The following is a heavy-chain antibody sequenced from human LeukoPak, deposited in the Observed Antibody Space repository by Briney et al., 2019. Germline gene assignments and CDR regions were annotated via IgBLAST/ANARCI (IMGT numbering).Heavy chain of an antibody. V-gene: IGHV4-4*09. D-gene: IGHD1-26*01. Sequence: PSGTLSLTCTVSGGSISSYYWSWIRQPPGKGLEWIGYIYTSGSTNYNPSLKSRVTISVDTSKNQFSLKLSSVTAADTAVYYCARQLVGATPPDYWGQGTLVTVSS. CDR3: ARQLVGATPPDY. J-gene: IGHJ4*02. CDR1: GGSISSYY. CDR2: IYTSGST.